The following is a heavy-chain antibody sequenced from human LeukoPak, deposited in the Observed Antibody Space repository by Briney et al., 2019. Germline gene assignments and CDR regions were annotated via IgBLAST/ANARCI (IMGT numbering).Heavy chain of an antibody. CDR1: GGSISSYY. Sequence: SETLSLTCTVSGGSISSYYWSWIRQPPGKGLEWIGYIYYSGSTNYNPSLKSRVTISVDTSKNQFSPKLSSVTAADTAVYYCARHQGYYYYYGMDVWGQGTTVTVSS. CDR2: IYYSGST. V-gene: IGHV4-59*08. CDR3: ARHQGYYYYYGMDV. J-gene: IGHJ6*02.